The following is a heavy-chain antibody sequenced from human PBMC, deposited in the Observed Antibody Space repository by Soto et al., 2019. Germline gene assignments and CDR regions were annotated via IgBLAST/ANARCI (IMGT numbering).Heavy chain of an antibody. D-gene: IGHD2-21*02. Sequence: QVQLVQAGAEVKKPGASVKVSCKASGYTFTSYAMHLVRQAPGQRLAWMGWINAGNGNTKYSQKFQGRVTITRDTSASTADMELRSLISEDTAGYYCARSIVVVTAADYWGQGTLVTVSS. CDR2: INAGNGNT. V-gene: IGHV1-3*01. CDR1: GYTFTSYA. CDR3: ARSIVVVTAADY. J-gene: IGHJ4*02.